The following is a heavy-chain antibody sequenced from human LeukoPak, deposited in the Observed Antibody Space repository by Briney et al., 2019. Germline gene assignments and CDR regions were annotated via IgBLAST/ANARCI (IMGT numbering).Heavy chain of an antibody. CDR3: ARIRPGIAVAGGSALDYYGMDV. V-gene: IGHV3-48*04. CDR1: GFTFSSYS. D-gene: IGHD6-19*01. CDR2: ISSSSSTI. J-gene: IGHJ6*02. Sequence: GGSLRLSCAASGFTFSSYSMNWVRQAPGKGLEWVSYISSSSSTIYYADSVKGRFTISRDNAKNSLYLQMNSLRAEDTAVYYCARIRPGIAVAGGSALDYYGMDVWGQGTTVTVSS.